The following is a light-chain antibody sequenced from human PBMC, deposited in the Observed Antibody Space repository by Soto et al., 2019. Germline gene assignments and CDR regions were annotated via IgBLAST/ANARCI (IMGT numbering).Light chain of an antibody. CDR1: QSVLSSSNNKNY. J-gene: IGKJ3*01. Sequence: DIVMTQSPDSLAVSLGERATINCKSSQSVLSSSNNKNYLVWYQQKPGQPPKKLIYWASTRESGVPDRFSGSGSGTDFTLTISSLQAEDVAVYYCQHYYSVPLTFGPGTKVDIK. CDR2: WAS. V-gene: IGKV4-1*01. CDR3: QHYYSVPLT.